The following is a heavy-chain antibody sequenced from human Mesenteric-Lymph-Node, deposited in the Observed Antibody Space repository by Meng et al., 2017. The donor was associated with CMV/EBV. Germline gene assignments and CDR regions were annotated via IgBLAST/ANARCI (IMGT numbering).Heavy chain of an antibody. CDR1: GYTFTAYY. D-gene: IGHD6-13*01. CDR2: INPNNGNT. CDR3: SRGRQPSRYYGSDV. J-gene: IGHJ6*02. Sequence: ASVKVSCKASGYTFTAYYIHWLRQAPGQGLEWMGWINPNNGNTGFAQEFQGRVTMTRDSSINTGYMELSSLTSDDTAVYYCSRGRQPSRYYGSDVWGQGTTVTVSS. V-gene: IGHV1-2*02.